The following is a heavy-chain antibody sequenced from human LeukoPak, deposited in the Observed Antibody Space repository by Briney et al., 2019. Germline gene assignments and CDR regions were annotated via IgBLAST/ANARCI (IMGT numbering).Heavy chain of an antibody. D-gene: IGHD5-18*01. V-gene: IGHV4-34*01. CDR3: ARPNTAMVPYYFDY. CDR1: GGSFSGYN. J-gene: IGHJ4*02. CDR2: INHSGST. Sequence: SETLSLTCAVYGGSFSGYNWSWIRQPPGKGLEWIGEINHSGSTNYNPSLKSRVTISVDTSKNQFSLKLSSVTAADTAVYYCARPNTAMVPYYFDYWGQGTLVTVSS.